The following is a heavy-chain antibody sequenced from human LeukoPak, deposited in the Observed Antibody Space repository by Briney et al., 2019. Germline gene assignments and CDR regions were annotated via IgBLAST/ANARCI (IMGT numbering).Heavy chain of an antibody. V-gene: IGHV3-30*04. CDR3: AKDIYSGSYSGLDY. D-gene: IGHD1-26*01. Sequence: PGGSLRLSCAASGFTFSSYAIHWVRQAPGKGLEWVAGVSYDGTDKYYADSVKGRFSISRDNSKNTLFLQMNSLRAEDTAVYYCAKDIYSGSYSGLDYWGQGTLVTVSS. CDR1: GFTFSSYA. CDR2: VSYDGTDK. J-gene: IGHJ4*02.